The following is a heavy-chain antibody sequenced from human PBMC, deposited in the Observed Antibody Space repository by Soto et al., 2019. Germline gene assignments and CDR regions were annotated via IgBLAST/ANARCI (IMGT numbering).Heavy chain of an antibody. V-gene: IGHV3-74*01. D-gene: IGHD3-3*01. CDR1: GFTFNSYW. Sequence: VVSLRISCAASGFTFNSYWMHWVRQAPGKGLVWVSRINSDGSSTSYADSVKGRFTISRDNAKNTLYLQMNSLRVEDTAVYYCARAEFTTAYGMDVWGQGTTVTVSS. CDR2: INSDGSST. CDR3: ARAEFTTAYGMDV. J-gene: IGHJ6*02.